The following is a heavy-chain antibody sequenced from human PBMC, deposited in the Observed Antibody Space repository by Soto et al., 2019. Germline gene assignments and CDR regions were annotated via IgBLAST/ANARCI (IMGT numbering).Heavy chain of an antibody. V-gene: IGHV4-30-4*01. J-gene: IGHJ6*02. CDR2: IYYSGST. Sequence: LSETLSLTCTVSGGSIGTGDYYWSWIRQPPGKGLEWIGYIYYSGSTYYNPSLKSRVTISVDTSKNQFSLKLSSVTAADTAVYYCARVKYYYYGMDVWGQGTTVTVSS. CDR1: GGSIGTGDYY. CDR3: ARVKYYYYGMDV.